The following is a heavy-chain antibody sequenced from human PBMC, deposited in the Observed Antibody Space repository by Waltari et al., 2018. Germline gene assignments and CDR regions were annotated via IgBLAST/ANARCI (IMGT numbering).Heavy chain of an antibody. CDR1: GFTFGGYA. CDR2: IRSKAYGGTT. J-gene: IGHJ3*02. V-gene: IGHV3-49*04. Sequence: EVQLVESGGGLVQPGRSLRLSCTASGFTFGGYAMSWVRQAPGEGLEWVGFIRSKAYGGTTEYAASVKGRFTISRDDSKSIAYLQMNSLKTEDTAVYYCTIGAFDIWGQGTMVTVSS. CDR3: TIGAFDI.